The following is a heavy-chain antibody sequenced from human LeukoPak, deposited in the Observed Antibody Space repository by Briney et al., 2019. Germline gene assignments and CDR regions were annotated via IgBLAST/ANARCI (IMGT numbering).Heavy chain of an antibody. CDR3: AKDISSGWADAFDI. CDR1: GFTFDDYA. D-gene: IGHD6-19*01. V-gene: IGHV3-9*01. Sequence: GGSLRLSCAASGFTFDDYAMHWVRQAPGRGLEWVSGISWNSGSIGYADSVKGRFTISRDNAKNSLYLQVNSLRAEDTALYYCAKDISSGWADAFDIWGQGTMVTVSS. CDR2: ISWNSGSI. J-gene: IGHJ3*02.